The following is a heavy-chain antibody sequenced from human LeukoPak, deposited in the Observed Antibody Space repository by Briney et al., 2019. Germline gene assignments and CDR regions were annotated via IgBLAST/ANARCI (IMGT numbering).Heavy chain of an antibody. J-gene: IGHJ4*02. CDR1: GASISSYY. V-gene: IGHV4-4*07. CDR3: ARLSADSSSSRGFDY. D-gene: IGHD2-2*01. Sequence: PSETLSLTCTVSGASISSYYWTWIRQPAGKGLEWIGRIYTSGSTNYNPSLKSRVTMSVNTSKNQFSLKLSSVTAADTAVYYCARLSADSSSSRGFDYWGQGTLVTVSS. CDR2: IYTSGST.